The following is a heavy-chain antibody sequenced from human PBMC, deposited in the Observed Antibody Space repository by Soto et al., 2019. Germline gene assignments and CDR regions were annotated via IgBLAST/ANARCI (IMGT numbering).Heavy chain of an antibody. Sequence: QVQLVQSGAEEKKPGASVKVSCKASGYTFTSYAMHWVRQAPGQRLEWMGWINAGNGNTKCSQKFQDRVTITRDTSASTAYMELSSLRSEDTAVYYCARGESVVGDYWGQGTLVIVSS. CDR1: GYTFTSYA. J-gene: IGHJ4*02. V-gene: IGHV1-3*05. D-gene: IGHD2-15*01. CDR3: ARGESVVGDY. CDR2: INAGNGNT.